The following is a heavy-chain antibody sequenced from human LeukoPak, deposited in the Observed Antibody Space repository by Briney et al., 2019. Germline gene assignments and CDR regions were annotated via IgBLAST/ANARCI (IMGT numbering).Heavy chain of an antibody. Sequence: SETLSLTCAIYGGSFSGYYWSWIRQSRVKGLEWIGFIYYSGSTNYNPSLKSRVTISVDTSKNQFSLKLSSVTAADTAVYYCARARRWNAAVEGWWFDPWGQGTLVTVSS. CDR3: ARARRWNAAVEGWWFDP. CDR2: IYYSGST. J-gene: IGHJ5*02. CDR1: GGSFSGYY. D-gene: IGHD1-1*01. V-gene: IGHV4-59*01.